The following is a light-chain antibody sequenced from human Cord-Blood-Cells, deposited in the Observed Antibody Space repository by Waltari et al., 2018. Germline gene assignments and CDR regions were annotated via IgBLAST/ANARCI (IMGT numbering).Light chain of an antibody. CDR2: DVS. J-gene: IGLJ3*02. Sequence: QSALTQPRSVSGSPVQSVTISCPGTTSDVGGSNYVSWSQQHPGKAPKLMIYDVSKRPSGVPDRFSGSKSGNTASLTISGLQAEDEADYYCCSYAGSYTWVFGGGTKLTVL. CDR3: CSYAGSYTWV. V-gene: IGLV2-11*01. CDR1: TSDVGGSNY.